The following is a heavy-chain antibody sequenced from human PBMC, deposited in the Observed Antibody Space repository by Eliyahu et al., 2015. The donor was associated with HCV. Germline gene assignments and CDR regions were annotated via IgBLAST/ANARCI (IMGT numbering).Heavy chain of an antibody. D-gene: IGHD6-19*01. CDR3: ASGGGGIAVAGTGGWFDP. J-gene: IGHJ5*02. CDR2: IYYSGST. Sequence: QVQLQESGPGLVKPSETLSLTCTVSXXSISSSYWSWIRQPPGKGXEXIAYIYYSGSTNXNPSLKXRVTXSVXTSKNQFSLKLNSVTAADTAVYYCASGGGGIAVAGTGGWFDPWGQGTLVTVSS. CDR1: XXSISSSY. V-gene: IGHV4-59*01.